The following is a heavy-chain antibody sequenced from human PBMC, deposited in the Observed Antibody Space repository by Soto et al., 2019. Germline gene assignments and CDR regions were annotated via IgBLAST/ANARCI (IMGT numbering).Heavy chain of an antibody. J-gene: IGHJ4*02. CDR2: VYNSGTT. CDR1: GASINTRTYF. V-gene: IGHV4-39*01. CDR3: ARFSGAGFEY. Sequence: QLQLQESGPGLVRPSETLTLTCTVSGASINTRTYFWGWIRQAPGRGLDWIGNVYNSGTTHYNPSLRSRVSISIDTSENQFSLQLSSVTAADTAVYCCARFSGAGFEYWGQGTLVTVSS. D-gene: IGHD1-26*01.